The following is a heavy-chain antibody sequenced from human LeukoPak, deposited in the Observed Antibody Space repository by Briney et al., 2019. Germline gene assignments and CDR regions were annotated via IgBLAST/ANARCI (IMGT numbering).Heavy chain of an antibody. CDR2: INPDGGEE. CDR3: AIWGTDQNY. Sequence: PGGSLRLSCAASGFTFSSHWMHWVRQAPGKGLEWVANINPDGGEERYVDSVKGRFVISRDNAKNSLYLQMNSLRAEDTAVYYCAIWGTDQNYWGQGTLVTVSP. J-gene: IGHJ4*02. D-gene: IGHD3-16*01. CDR1: GFTFSSHW. V-gene: IGHV3-7*02.